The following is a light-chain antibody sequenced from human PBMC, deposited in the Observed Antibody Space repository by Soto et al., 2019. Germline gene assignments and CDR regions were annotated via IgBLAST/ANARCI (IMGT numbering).Light chain of an antibody. J-gene: IGKJ5*01. CDR2: KVS. Sequence: DVVLTQSPLSLPVTLGQPASISCRSSLSLVYSDGSTYLNWFQQRPGQSPRRLIYKVSNRDSGVPDRFRGNGLGPYFTLEISRVEAEDVGVYYCMQGTHWPPITFGQGTRLEIK. V-gene: IGKV2-30*01. CDR1: LSLVYSDGSTY. CDR3: MQGTHWPPIT.